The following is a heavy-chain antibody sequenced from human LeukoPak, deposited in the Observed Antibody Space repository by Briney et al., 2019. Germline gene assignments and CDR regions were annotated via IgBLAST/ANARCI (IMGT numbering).Heavy chain of an antibody. CDR3: ARGRNYGGNSVIWYFDL. J-gene: IGHJ2*01. CDR1: GGPFRSYY. CDR2: IYYSGST. Sequence: PSETLSLTCTVSGGPFRSYYWTWIRQPPGKGLEWIAYIYYSGSTNYNPSLKSRVTISLDTSQNQFSLKLSSVTAADTAVYYCARGRNYGGNSVIWYFDLWGRGTLVTVSS. V-gene: IGHV4-59*12. D-gene: IGHD4-23*01.